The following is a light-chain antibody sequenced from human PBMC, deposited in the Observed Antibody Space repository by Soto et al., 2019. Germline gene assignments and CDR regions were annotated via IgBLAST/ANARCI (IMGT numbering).Light chain of an antibody. V-gene: IGKV1-27*01. CDR3: QKYNSPPRT. Sequence: DIQMTQSPPSLSASVGDRVTITCRASQGISNYLAWYQQKPGELPKLVIYAASILQTGVPSRFSGSGSGTDFSLTISSLQPEDVATYFCQKYNSPPRTFGQGTNVEIK. J-gene: IGKJ1*01. CDR2: AAS. CDR1: QGISNY.